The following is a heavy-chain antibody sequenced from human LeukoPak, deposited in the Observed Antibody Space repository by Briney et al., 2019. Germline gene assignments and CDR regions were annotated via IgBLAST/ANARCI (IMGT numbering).Heavy chain of an antibody. CDR2: INPNSGGT. V-gene: IGHV1-2*02. CDR1: GYTFTGYY. Sequence: ASVTVSCQASGYTFTGYYMHWVRQAPGQGRAWMGWINPNSGGTNYARKFQGRVTMTRHTSISTAYMELSRLRSDDPAVYYCARDWGDTAMVQPYDYWGQGTLVTVSS. D-gene: IGHD5-18*01. J-gene: IGHJ4*02. CDR3: ARDWGDTAMVQPYDY.